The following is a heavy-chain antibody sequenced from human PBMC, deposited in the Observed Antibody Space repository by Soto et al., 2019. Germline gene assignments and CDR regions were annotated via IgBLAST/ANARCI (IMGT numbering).Heavy chain of an antibody. V-gene: IGHV3-23*01. CDR2: ISGSGGST. Sequence: EVQLLESGGGLVQPGGSLRLSCAASGFTFSSYAMSWVRQAPGKGLEWVSAISGSGGSTYYADFVKGRFTISRDNSKNTLYLQMNSLRAEDTAVYYCATPFAMVRGVFDYWGQGTLVTVSS. D-gene: IGHD3-10*01. J-gene: IGHJ4*02. CDR3: ATPFAMVRGVFDY. CDR1: GFTFSSYA.